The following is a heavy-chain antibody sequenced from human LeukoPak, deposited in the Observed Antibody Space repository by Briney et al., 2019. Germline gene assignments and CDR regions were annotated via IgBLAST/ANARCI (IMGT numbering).Heavy chain of an antibody. Sequence: ASVKVSCKASGCTFTSYDISWVRQATGQGLEWMGWMNPNSGNTGYAQKFQGRVTMTRNTSISTAYMELSSLRSEDTAVYYCARGPVVIPPAIAETDYYNLYYYMDVWGKGTTVTVSS. CDR3: ARGPVVIPPAIAETDYYNLYYYMDV. CDR2: MNPNSGNT. CDR1: GCTFTSYD. J-gene: IGHJ6*03. V-gene: IGHV1-8*01. D-gene: IGHD2-2*02.